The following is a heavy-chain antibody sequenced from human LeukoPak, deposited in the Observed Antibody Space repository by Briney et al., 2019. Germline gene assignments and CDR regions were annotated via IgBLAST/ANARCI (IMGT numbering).Heavy chain of an antibody. CDR2: NDPNSGGT. J-gene: IGHJ2*01. CDR1: GYTFTVNH. V-gene: IGHV1-2*02. CDR3: AREADSVSFDL. D-gene: IGHD2-15*01. Sequence: ASVKVSCKASGYTFTVNHVHWVRQAPGQGLEWMGWNDPNSGGTKYAQKFQDRVAMTSDTSISTAYMELSGLRSDDTAVYFCAREADSVSFDLWGRGTLVTVSS.